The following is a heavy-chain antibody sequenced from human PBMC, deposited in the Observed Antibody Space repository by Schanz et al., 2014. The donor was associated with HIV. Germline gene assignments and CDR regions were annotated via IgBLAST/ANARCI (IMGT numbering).Heavy chain of an antibody. D-gene: IGHD3-22*01. CDR1: GFTLSGYT. CDR2: ISVTGDNT. V-gene: IGHV3-23*01. CDR3: AKPEYDSRGSSQSHFDY. J-gene: IGHJ4*02. Sequence: EVQLLESGGGLVLPGGSLRVSCAVSGFTLSGYTMSWVRQAPGKGLEWVSSISVTGDNTYYADSVKGRFTISRDTSKNTLYLQMTTLRIDDTAVYYCAKPEYDSRGSSQSHFDYWGQGTLVTVSS.